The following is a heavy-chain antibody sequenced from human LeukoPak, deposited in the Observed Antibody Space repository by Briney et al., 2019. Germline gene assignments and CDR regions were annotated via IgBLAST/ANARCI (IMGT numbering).Heavy chain of an antibody. J-gene: IGHJ3*02. D-gene: IGHD6-19*01. Sequence: GSLRLSCAASGVTFSIYAMSWVRQPPGKGLEWIGEIYHSGSTNYNPSLKSRVTISVDKSKNQFSLKLSSVTAADTAVYYCATIAVARDAFDIWGQGTMVTVSS. CDR3: ATIAVARDAFDI. CDR2: IYHSGST. CDR1: GVTFSIYAM. V-gene: IGHV4-4*02.